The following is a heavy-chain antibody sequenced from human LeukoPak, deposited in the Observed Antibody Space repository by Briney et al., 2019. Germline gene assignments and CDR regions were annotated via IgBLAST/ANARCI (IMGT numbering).Heavy chain of an antibody. D-gene: IGHD2/OR15-2a*01. V-gene: IGHV3-74*01. CDR3: CDGMDV. CDR2: IDTDGTTT. CDR1: ELTFSNYW. J-gene: IGHJ6*02. Sequence: GGSLRLSCTTSELTFSNYWMHWVRQVPGKGLVWVSRIDTDGTTTDYADSVKGRFTISRDNAKDTLYLHMDRLRAEDTATYFCCDGMDVWGQGTTVAVSS.